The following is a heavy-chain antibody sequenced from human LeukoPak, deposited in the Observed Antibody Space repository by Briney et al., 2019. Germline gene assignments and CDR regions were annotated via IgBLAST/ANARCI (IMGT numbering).Heavy chain of an antibody. CDR1: GSTFSSYS. V-gene: IGHV3-21*01. J-gene: IGHJ4*02. CDR3: ARGKLVGTLDY. Sequence: GGSLRLSCAASGSTFSSYSMTWVRQAPGKGLEWVSSISSSSSYIYYADSVKGRFTISRDNTKNSLYLQMNSLRAEDTAVYYCARGKLVGTLDYWGQGTLVTVSS. CDR2: ISSSSSYI. D-gene: IGHD1-26*01.